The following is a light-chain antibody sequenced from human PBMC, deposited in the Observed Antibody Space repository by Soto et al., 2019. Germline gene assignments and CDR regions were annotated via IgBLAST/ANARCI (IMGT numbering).Light chain of an antibody. V-gene: IGLV2-14*01. Sequence: QSALTQPRSVSGSPGQSVTISCTGTSSDIGGYNYVSWYQQHPGKAPKLMIYDVSNRPSGVSNRFSGSKSGNTASLTISGLQAEDEADYYCSSYTSSSTHNYVFGTGTKVTV. CDR2: DVS. J-gene: IGLJ1*01. CDR3: SSYTSSSTHNYV. CDR1: SSDIGGYNY.